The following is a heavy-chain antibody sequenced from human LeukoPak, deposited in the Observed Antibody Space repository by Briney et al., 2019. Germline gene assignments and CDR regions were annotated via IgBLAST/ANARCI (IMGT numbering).Heavy chain of an antibody. CDR2: IYSDNT. D-gene: IGHD4/OR15-4a*01. V-gene: IGHV3-53*01. Sequence: GGSLRLSCTVSGFTVSSNSMSWVRQAPGKGLEWVSFIYSDNTHYSYSVKGRFTISRDNSKNTLYLQMTRLTAEDTAVYYCARRAGAYSPPYDYWGQGTLVTVSS. CDR1: GFTVSSNS. J-gene: IGHJ4*02. CDR3: ARRAGAYSPPYDY.